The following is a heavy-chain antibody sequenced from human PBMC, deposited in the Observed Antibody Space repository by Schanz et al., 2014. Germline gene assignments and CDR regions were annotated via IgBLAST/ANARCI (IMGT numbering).Heavy chain of an antibody. Sequence: EVQLLESGGGLVQPGGSLRLSCAASTFTFSSDWMSWVRQAPGKGLEYVSSISSKGDMTFYGNSVKGRFTISRDNSKNTVYIQMNSLRAEDTAVYYCARGGPAYYFDDWGQGTLVTVSS. CDR2: ISSKGDMT. CDR1: TFTFSSDW. J-gene: IGHJ4*02. V-gene: IGHV3-64*01. CDR3: ARGGPAYYFDD.